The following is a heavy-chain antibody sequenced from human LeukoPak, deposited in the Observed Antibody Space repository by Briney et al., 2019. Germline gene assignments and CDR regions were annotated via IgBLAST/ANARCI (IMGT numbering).Heavy chain of an antibody. J-gene: IGHJ5*02. CDR2: IKSKTDGGTT. CDR1: GFTFSNAW. V-gene: IGHV3-15*01. CDR3: TTAGYSSSWYSWFDP. D-gene: IGHD6-13*01. Sequence: GGSLRLSCAASGFTFSNAWMSWVRQAPGKGLEWVGRIKSKTDGGTTDYAAPVKGRFTISRDDSKNTPYLQMNSLKTEDTAVYYCTTAGYSSSWYSWFDPWGQGTLVTVSS.